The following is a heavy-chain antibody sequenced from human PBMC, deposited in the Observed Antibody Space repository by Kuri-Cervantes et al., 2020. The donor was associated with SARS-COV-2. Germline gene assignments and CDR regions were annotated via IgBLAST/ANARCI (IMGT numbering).Heavy chain of an antibody. V-gene: IGHV3-23*01. CDR3: AKDHYGGNAAFDI. CDR2: ISGSGGST. CDR1: GFTFSSYA. D-gene: IGHD4-23*01. J-gene: IGHJ3*02. Sequence: LSLTCAASGFTFSSYAMSWVRQAPGKGLEWVSAISGSGGSTYYADSVKGRFTISRDNSKNTLYLQMNSLRAEDTAVYYCAKDHYGGNAAFDIWGQGTMVTVSS.